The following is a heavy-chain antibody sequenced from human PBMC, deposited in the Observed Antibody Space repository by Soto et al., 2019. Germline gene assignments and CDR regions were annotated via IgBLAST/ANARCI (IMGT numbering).Heavy chain of an antibody. V-gene: IGHV3-7*03. CDR3: AREKRPAAPPNWFDP. CDR1: GFTFSSYW. CDR2: IKQDGSEK. D-gene: IGHD2-2*01. Sequence: GGSLRLSCAASGFTFSSYWMSWVRQAPGKGLEWVANIKQDGSEKYYVDSVKGRFTISRDNAKNSLYLQMNSLRAEDTAVYYCAREKRPAAPPNWFDPWGQGTLVTVSS. J-gene: IGHJ5*02.